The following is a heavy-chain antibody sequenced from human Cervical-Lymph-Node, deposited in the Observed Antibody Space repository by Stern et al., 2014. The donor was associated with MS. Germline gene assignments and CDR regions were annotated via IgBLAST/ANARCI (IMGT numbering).Heavy chain of an antibody. V-gene: IGHV3-9*01. Sequence: MQLVQSGGDLVQPGRSLRLSCAASGFTFDDYAIHWVRQAPGKGLEWVSSVSWNSGTIAYADSVKGRFTISRDNAENSVYLQMNSLRPEDTAFYYCAKDIAVARRGAFDIWGQGTMVTVSS. CDR2: VSWNSGTI. D-gene: IGHD2-15*01. J-gene: IGHJ3*02. CDR3: AKDIAVARRGAFDI. CDR1: GFTFDDYA.